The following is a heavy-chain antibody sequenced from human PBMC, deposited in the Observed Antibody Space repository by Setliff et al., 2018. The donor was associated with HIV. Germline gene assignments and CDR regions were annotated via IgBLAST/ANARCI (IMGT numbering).Heavy chain of an antibody. D-gene: IGHD3-10*01. Sequence: PSETLPLTCTVSGGSISSYCWNWIRQSPGRGLEWIGFIFSSGSTKYNPSLQSRVTMSIDTSKNQFSLKLTSVTAADTAVYYCARRIDNSGSYLPLGYWGQGTLVTVSS. J-gene: IGHJ4*02. CDR2: IFSSGST. CDR1: GGSISSYC. V-gene: IGHV4-4*09. CDR3: ARRIDNSGSYLPLGY.